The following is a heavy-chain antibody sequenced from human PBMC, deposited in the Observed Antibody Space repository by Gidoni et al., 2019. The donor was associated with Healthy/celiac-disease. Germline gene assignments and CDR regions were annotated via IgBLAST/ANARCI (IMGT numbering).Heavy chain of an antibody. CDR3: ARGRLSVSRRSRIPTPDY. CDR2: IYYSGST. Sequence: QVQLQESGPGLVKPSQTLSLTCTVSGGSISSGGYYWSWIRQHPGKGLEWIGYIYYSGSTYYNPSLKSRVTISVDTSKNQFSLKLSSVTAADTAVYYCARGRLSVSRRSRIPTPDYWGQGTLVTVSS. D-gene: IGHD2-21*01. CDR1: GGSISSGGYY. J-gene: IGHJ4*02. V-gene: IGHV4-31*03.